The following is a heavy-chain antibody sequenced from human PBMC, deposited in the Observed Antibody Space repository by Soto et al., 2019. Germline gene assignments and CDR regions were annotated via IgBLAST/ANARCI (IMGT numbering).Heavy chain of an antibody. D-gene: IGHD6-19*01. J-gene: IGHJ3*02. CDR2: IDPSDSYT. CDR1: GYSFTSYW. Sequence: PGESLKISCKGSGYSFTSYWISWVRQMPGKGLEWMGRIDPSDSYTTYSPSFQGHVTISADKSISTAYLQWSSLKASDTAMYYCARIVYSSGRPDAFDIWGQGTMVTVSS. V-gene: IGHV5-10-1*01. CDR3: ARIVYSSGRPDAFDI.